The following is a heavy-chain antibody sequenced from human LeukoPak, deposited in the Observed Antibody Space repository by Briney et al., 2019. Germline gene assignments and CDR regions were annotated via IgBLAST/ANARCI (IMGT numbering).Heavy chain of an antibody. CDR1: GFTFSNYW. CDR3: ARGYSSNYRVDY. Sequence: TGGSLRLSCAVSGFTFSNYWMHWVRQAPGKGVVWVSRINNEESTISYADSVKGRFTVSRDNAKNTLYLQMNSLRDEDTAVYYCARGYSSNYRVDYWGQGTLVTVSS. V-gene: IGHV3-74*01. D-gene: IGHD6-13*01. J-gene: IGHJ4*02. CDR2: INNEESTI.